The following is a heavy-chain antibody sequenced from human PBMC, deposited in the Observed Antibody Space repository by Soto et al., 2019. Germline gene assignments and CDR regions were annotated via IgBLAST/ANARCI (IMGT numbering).Heavy chain of an antibody. Sequence: QVQLVQFGADVKKPGSSVRVSCKASGGSFNSHSFSWVRQAPGQGLEWVGTIIPIFNTSTYAERFQGRVTITADASTSTAYMDLSSLTSEDSAVYYCATDDTVMVGADSAFDIWGQGTMVTVSS. D-gene: IGHD4-17*01. CDR2: IIPIFNTS. J-gene: IGHJ3*02. CDR1: GGSFNSHS. V-gene: IGHV1-69*18. CDR3: ATDDTVMVGADSAFDI.